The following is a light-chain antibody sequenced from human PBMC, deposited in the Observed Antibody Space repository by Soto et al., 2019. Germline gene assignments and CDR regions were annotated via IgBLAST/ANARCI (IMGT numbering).Light chain of an antibody. Sequence: ETVLTQSPGTLSLSPGERATLSCRASQSVKNDYLAWYQQRPGQAPRLLIYDASDRATGIPDRFSGSGSGTDFTLTISSLEPEDFAVYYCQQRDTSPRTFGQGTKVDI. CDR2: DAS. CDR3: QQRDTSPRT. CDR1: QSVKNDY. V-gene: IGKV3D-20*02. J-gene: IGKJ1*01.